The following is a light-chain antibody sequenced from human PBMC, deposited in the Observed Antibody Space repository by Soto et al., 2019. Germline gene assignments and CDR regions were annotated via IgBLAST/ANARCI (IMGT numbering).Light chain of an antibody. V-gene: IGLV2-14*01. Sequence: QSVLTQPASVSGSPGQSITISCTGNSSDVGGYNYVSWYQQHPGKAPKLMIYDVSNRTPGASNRFSGSKSGNTASLTISGLQAEDKADYYYSSYTSSSTLYVFGTGTKVTVL. CDR2: DVS. J-gene: IGLJ1*01. CDR3: SSYTSSSTLYV. CDR1: SSDVGGYNY.